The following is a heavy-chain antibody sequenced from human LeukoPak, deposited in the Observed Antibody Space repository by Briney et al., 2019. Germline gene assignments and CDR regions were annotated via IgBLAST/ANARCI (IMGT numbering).Heavy chain of an antibody. CDR1: GFTFSSYG. CDR2: IWYEGSNK. J-gene: IGHJ6*03. CDR3: ARERVGYCSSTSCFGTYHYYYYMDV. D-gene: IGHD2-2*01. Sequence: GGSLRLSWAASGFTFSSYGMHWVRQAPGKGLDGVAVIWYEGSNKYYADSVKGRFPISRDNAKNSLYLQMNSLRAEDTAVYYCARERVGYCSSTSCFGTYHYYYYMDVWGKGTTVTVSS. V-gene: IGHV3-33*01.